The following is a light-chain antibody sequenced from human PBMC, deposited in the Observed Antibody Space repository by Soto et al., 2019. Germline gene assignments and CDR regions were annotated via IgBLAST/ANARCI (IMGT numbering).Light chain of an antibody. CDR2: DAS. J-gene: IGKJ1*01. Sequence: EIVLTQSPGTLSLSPGEIATLSCRASQSVSSTYLACYQQKPSQAPRLLIYDASSRATGIPDRFSGGGSGTDFTLTISRLEPEDFAVYYWQQYGNSTWTFSQGTKVEIK. V-gene: IGKV3-20*01. CDR1: QSVSSTY. CDR3: QQYGNSTWT.